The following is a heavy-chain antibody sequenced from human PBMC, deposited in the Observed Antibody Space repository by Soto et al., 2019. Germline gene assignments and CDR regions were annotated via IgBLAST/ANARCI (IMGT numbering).Heavy chain of an antibody. CDR1: GFSFSDSY. Sequence: VGSLRLSCATSGFSFSDSYMSWISQAPGKGLEWISYISPRSTFRDYAESVKGRFTISRDSVKNSLYLQMNNLTAGDTGVYYCARGGGGGLFDPWGQGSLVTVSS. CDR2: ISPRSTFR. D-gene: IGHD2-21*01. CDR3: ARGGGGGLFDP. J-gene: IGHJ5*02. V-gene: IGHV3-11*06.